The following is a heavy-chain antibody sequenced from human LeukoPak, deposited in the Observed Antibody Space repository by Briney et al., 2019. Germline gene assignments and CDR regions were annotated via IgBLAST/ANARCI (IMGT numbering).Heavy chain of an antibody. D-gene: IGHD2/OR15-2a*01. CDR3: ARNMALDY. CDR1: GYTFTSYG. V-gene: IGHV1-8*02. Sequence: GASVKVSCKASGYTFTSYGISWVRQAAGQGLEWMGRINPGSDNTDYAQKFQGRVTMTKDTSISTVYMELSSLTSEDAAIYYCARNMALDYWGQGSLVTVSS. J-gene: IGHJ4*02. CDR2: INPGSDNT.